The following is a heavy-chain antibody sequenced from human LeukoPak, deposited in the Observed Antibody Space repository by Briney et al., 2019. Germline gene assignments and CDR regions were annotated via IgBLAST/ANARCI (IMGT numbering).Heavy chain of an antibody. Sequence: KPSETLSLTCTVSGGSISSYYWSWIRQPPGKGLEWIGYIYCSGSTIYNPSLKSRVTISVDTSKNQFSLKLSSVTAADTAVYYCAREVGATAFDIWGQGTMVTVSS. D-gene: IGHD1-26*01. CDR1: GGSISSYY. CDR3: AREVGATAFDI. V-gene: IGHV4-59*01. J-gene: IGHJ3*02. CDR2: IYCSGST.